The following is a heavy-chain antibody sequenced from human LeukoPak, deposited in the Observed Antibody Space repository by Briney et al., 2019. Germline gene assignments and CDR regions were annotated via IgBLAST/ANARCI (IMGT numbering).Heavy chain of an antibody. Sequence: SVKVSCKASGYTFSSYAISWVRQAPGQGLEWMGRIIPILGIANYAQKFQGRVTITADKSTSTAYMELSSLRSEDTAVYYCARDSSGYLFDYWGQGTLVTVSS. V-gene: IGHV1-69*04. D-gene: IGHD3-22*01. CDR2: IIPILGIA. J-gene: IGHJ4*02. CDR3: ARDSSGYLFDY. CDR1: GYTFSSYA.